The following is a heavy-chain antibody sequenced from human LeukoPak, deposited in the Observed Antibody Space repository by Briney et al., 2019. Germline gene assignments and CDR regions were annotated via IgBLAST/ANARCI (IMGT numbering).Heavy chain of an antibody. Sequence: GGSLRLSCAASGFTFSSFGMHWVHQAPGKGPEWVTVISNDGRRQYYADSVKGRFTISRDNSKNTLYLQMNSLRGEDTAIYYCTKEVAAGGPPDYWGQGTLVTVSS. CDR1: GFTFSSFG. D-gene: IGHD6-13*01. CDR3: TKEVAAGGPPDY. J-gene: IGHJ4*02. V-gene: IGHV3-30*18. CDR2: ISNDGRRQ.